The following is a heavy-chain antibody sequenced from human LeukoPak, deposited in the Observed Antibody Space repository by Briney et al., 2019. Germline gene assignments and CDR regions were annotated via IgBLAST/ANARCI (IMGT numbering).Heavy chain of an antibody. CDR1: GFTVSSNY. V-gene: IGHV3-66*01. J-gene: IGHJ4*02. Sequence: PGGSLRLSCAASGFTVSSNYMSWVRQAPGKGLEWVSVIYSGGSTYYADSVKGRFTISRDNSKNTLYLQMNSLRAEDTAVYYCATPVSGYSYGSNLFDYWGQGTLVTVSS. D-gene: IGHD5-18*01. CDR2: IYSGGST. CDR3: ATPVSGYSYGSNLFDY.